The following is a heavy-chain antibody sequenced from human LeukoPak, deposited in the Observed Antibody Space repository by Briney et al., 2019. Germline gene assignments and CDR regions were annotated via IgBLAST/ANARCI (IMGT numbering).Heavy chain of an antibody. CDR3: ASSGTYRFDY. D-gene: IGHD1-26*01. CDR1: RFTFSNYN. J-gene: IGHJ4*02. CDR2: ICGTGRTT. V-gene: IGHV3-48*02. Sequence: GGSLRLSCAASRFTFSNYNMNWVRQAPGKGLEWVAYICGTGRTTNYADSVKGRFTISRDNAKNSLYLQMNSLRDEDTAVYYCASSGTYRFDYWGQGTLVTVSS.